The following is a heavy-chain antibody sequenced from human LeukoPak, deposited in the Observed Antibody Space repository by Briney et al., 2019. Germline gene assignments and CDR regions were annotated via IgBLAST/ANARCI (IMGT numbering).Heavy chain of an antibody. CDR2: IYSGGST. Sequence: GSLRLSCAASGFTVSSNYMSWVRQAPGKGLEWVSLIYSGGSTYYADSVKGRFTISRDNSKNTLYLQMNSLRAEDTAVYYCARAYTGAFYYWGQGTLVTVSS. J-gene: IGHJ4*02. D-gene: IGHD2-8*02. CDR1: GFTVSSNY. V-gene: IGHV3-53*01. CDR3: ARAYTGAFYY.